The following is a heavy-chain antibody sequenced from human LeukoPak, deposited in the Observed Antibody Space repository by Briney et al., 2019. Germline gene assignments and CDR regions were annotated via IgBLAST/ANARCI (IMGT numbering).Heavy chain of an antibody. V-gene: IGHV4-34*01. J-gene: IGHJ4*02. CDR1: GGSFSGYY. CDR2: INHSGST. CDR3: ARVGYSSGSFDY. D-gene: IGHD6-19*01. Sequence: SETLSLTCAVYGGSFSGYYWSWIRQPPGKGLEWIGEINHSGSTYYNPSLKSRVTISVDTSKNQSSLKLSSVTAADTAVYYCARVGYSSGSFDYWGQGTLVTVSS.